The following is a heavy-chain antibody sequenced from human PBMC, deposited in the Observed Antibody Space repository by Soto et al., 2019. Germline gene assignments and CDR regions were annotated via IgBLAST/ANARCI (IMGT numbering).Heavy chain of an antibody. V-gene: IGHV4-59*01. CDR1: GGSISSNY. CDR2: VYNSGST. CDR3: ARYRREAVAGYTLDS. D-gene: IGHD6-13*01. J-gene: IGHJ5*02. Sequence: SETLSLTCTVSGGSISSNYWTWIRQPPGKGLEWIGYVYNSGSTNYNPSLKSRVTISEDTSKSQFSLKVNSMTAADTAVYYCARYRREAVAGYTLDSWGQGILVTVSS.